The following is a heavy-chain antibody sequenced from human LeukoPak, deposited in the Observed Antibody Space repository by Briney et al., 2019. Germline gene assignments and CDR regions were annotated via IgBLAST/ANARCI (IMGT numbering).Heavy chain of an antibody. CDR2: ISGSGGST. V-gene: IGHV3-23*01. CDR1: GFTFSSYA. Sequence: GGSLRLSCAASGFTFSSYAMSWVRQAPGKGLEWVSAISGSGGSTYYADSVKGRFTISRDNSKNTLYLQMNSLRAEDTAVYYCAKAGGYSYGQNYFDYWGQGTLVTVSS. CDR3: AKAGGYSYGQNYFDY. D-gene: IGHD5-18*01. J-gene: IGHJ4*02.